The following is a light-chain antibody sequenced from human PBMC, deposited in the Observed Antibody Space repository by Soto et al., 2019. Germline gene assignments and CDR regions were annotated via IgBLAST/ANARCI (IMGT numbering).Light chain of an antibody. CDR2: GAS. V-gene: IGKV3-20*01. CDR3: QQYGSSLALT. CDR1: QSVSSSY. Sequence: EIVLTQSPGTLSLSPGERATLSCRASQSVSSSYLAWYQQKPGQAPRLLIYGASSRATGIPDRFSGSGSGTDFTLTISRLEPEDFAVYYCQQYGSSLALTLGGGTKVEIK. J-gene: IGKJ4*01.